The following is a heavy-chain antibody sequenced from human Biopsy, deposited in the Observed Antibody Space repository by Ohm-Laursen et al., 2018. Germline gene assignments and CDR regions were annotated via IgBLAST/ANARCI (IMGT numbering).Heavy chain of an antibody. CDR2: VDWDDYK. J-gene: IGHJ6*02. CDR1: GFSLSARGMC. Sequence: TQTLTLTYSFSGFSLSARGMCVSWIRQAPGKALEWLARVDWDDYKDYSASLQTKLSISKDTSNDQVVLTVNNVDPADTATYHCARTPILIVSAGLVYRHRRHLQGMDVWGQGIAVTVS. V-gene: IGHV2-70*11. D-gene: IGHD6-13*01. CDR3: ARTPILIVSAGLVYRHRRHLQGMDV.